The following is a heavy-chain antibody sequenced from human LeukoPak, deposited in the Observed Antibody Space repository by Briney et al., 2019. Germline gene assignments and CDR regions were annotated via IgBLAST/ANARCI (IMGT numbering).Heavy chain of an antibody. CDR1: GYTFTSYY. CDR3: AYEAYDPVTRAGGGMDV. D-gene: IGHD4-23*01. CDR2: INPSGGST. J-gene: IGHJ6*02. Sequence: ASVKVSCKASGYTFTSYYMHWVRQAPGQGLEWMGIINPSGGSTSYAQKFQGRVTMTRDTSTSTVYMELSSLRSEDTAVYYCAYEAYDPVTRAGGGMDVWGQGTTVTVSS. V-gene: IGHV1-46*01.